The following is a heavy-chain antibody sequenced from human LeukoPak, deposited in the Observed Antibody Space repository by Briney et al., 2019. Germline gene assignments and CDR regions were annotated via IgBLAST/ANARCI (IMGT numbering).Heavy chain of an antibody. CDR2: INHSGST. Sequence: PSETLSLTCAVYGGSFSGYYWSWIRQPPGKGLEWIGEINHSGSTNYNPSLKSRVTISVDTSKNQFSLKLSSVTAADTAVYYCARGRTYYYDSSGYNAPLLFDYWGQGTLVTVSS. CDR3: ARGRTYYYDSSGYNAPLLFDY. J-gene: IGHJ4*02. V-gene: IGHV4-34*01. D-gene: IGHD3-22*01. CDR1: GGSFSGYY.